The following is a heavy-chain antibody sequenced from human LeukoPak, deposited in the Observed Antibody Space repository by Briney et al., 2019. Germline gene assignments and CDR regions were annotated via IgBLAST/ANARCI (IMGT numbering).Heavy chain of an antibody. D-gene: IGHD2-2*01. CDR1: GGSIISTSSY. CDR3: ARDTGPSGTAFDS. CDR2: IYYSGTT. J-gene: IGHJ4*02. Sequence: SETLPLTCTVSGGSIISTSSYWVWIRQHPGKGLEWIGTIYYSGTTYYNPSLKSRVTISVDTSKNHFSLNLSSLTAADTAVYYCARDTGPSGTAFDSWGPGTLVTVSS. V-gene: IGHV4-39*07.